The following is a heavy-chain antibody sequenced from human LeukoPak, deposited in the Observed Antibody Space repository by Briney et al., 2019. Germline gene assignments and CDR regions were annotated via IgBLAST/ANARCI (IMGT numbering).Heavy chain of an antibody. D-gene: IGHD3-3*01. CDR1: GGSIDDNYL. CDR2: ISHTEGA. V-gene: IGHV4/OR15-8*02. Sequence: SETLSLTCVVSGGSIDDNYLWTWVRQPPGKGLDWIGEISHTEGAKYCPSLEGRVSISMDRSKNLFSLLLRSVTAADTAVYFCARHYDFSSPYNNWGQGILVTVSS. J-gene: IGHJ4*02. CDR3: ARHYDFSSPYNN.